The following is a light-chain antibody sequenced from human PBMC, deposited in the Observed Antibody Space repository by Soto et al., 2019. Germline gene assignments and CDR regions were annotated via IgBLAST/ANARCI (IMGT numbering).Light chain of an antibody. V-gene: IGLV7-46*01. CDR2: DTT. Sequence: QAVVTQEPSLTVSPGGTVILTCDSSTGAVSSGHYPYWFQQKPGQAPRTLIYDTTNKYSWTPARFSGSLLGGKAALTLSGAQPEDEAEYYCLLSYCGVGVFGGGTKLTVL. CDR3: LLSYCGVGV. CDR1: TGAVSSGHY. J-gene: IGLJ2*01.